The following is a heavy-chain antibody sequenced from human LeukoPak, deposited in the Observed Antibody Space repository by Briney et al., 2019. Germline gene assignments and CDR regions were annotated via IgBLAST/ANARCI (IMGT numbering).Heavy chain of an antibody. CDR1: GGTFSSYA. J-gene: IGHJ4*02. D-gene: IGHD5-12*01. Sequence: SVKVSCKASGGTFSSYAISWVRQAPGQGLEWMGGIIPIFGTANYAQKFQGRVTITADESTSTAYMKLSSLRSEDTAVYYCARGRGYSGYDPPYYFDYWGQGTLVTVSS. V-gene: IGHV1-69*01. CDR3: ARGRGYSGYDPPYYFDY. CDR2: IIPIFGTA.